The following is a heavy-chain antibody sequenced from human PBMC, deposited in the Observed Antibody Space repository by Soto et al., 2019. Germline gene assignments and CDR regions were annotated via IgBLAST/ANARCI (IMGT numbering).Heavy chain of an antibody. D-gene: IGHD2-15*01. J-gene: IGHJ4*02. Sequence: QVQLQESGPGRVKPSETLSLTCTVSVGSISSYYWSWIRQPPGKGLEGIGYIYYSGSTNYHPSLKSRVTISVDTSKNQFSLKLSSVTAADTAVYYCARARGGYFDYWGQGTLVTVSS. CDR2: IYYSGST. CDR1: VGSISSYY. CDR3: ARARGGYFDY. V-gene: IGHV4-59*01.